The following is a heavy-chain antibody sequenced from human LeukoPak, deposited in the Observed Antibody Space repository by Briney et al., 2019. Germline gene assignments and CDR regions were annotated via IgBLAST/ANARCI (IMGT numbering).Heavy chain of an antibody. V-gene: IGHV4-30-2*01. Sequence: TSSETLSLTCTVSGGSISSGGYYWSWIRQPPGKGLEWIGYIYHSGSTYYNPSLKSRVTMSVDTSKNQFSLKLSSVTAADTAVYYCAREGGYSGYDPPGFDYWGQGTLVTASS. D-gene: IGHD5-12*01. CDR1: GGSISSGGYY. CDR2: IYHSGST. CDR3: AREGGYSGYDPPGFDY. J-gene: IGHJ4*02.